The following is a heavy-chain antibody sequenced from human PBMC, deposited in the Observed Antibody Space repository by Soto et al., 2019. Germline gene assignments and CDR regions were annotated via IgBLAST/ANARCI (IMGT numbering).Heavy chain of an antibody. CDR1: GGTFSSYA. Sequence: QVQLVQSGAEVKKPGSSVKVSCKASGGTFSSYAISWVRQAPGQGLEWRGGIIPIFGTANYAQKFQGRVTITADESTSTAYMELSSMRSEDTDVYYCARDPPAESKGEIWFDPWGQGTLVTVSS. CDR3: ARDPPAESKGEIWFDP. D-gene: IGHD3-10*01. CDR2: IIPIFGTA. J-gene: IGHJ5*02. V-gene: IGHV1-69*01.